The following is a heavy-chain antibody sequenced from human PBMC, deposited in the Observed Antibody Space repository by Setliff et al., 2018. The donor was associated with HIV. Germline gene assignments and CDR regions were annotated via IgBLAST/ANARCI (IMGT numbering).Heavy chain of an antibody. CDR1: GGTFSSFG. CDR2: ITPMFGTA. D-gene: IGHD3-16*01. Sequence: ASVKVSCKASGGTFSSFGISWVRQAPGQGLEWMGGITPMFGTAKYAQKFQGRVTITADESTSTVYMEMSSLRSEDTAVYYCAASTEMVTFGYSYYYMDVWGKGTTVTSP. CDR3: AASTEMVTFGYSYYYMDV. V-gene: IGHV1-69*13. J-gene: IGHJ6*03.